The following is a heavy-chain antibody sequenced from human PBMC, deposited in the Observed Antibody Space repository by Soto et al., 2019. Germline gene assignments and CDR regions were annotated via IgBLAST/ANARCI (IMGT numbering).Heavy chain of an antibody. J-gene: IGHJ6*02. CDR1: RGSISGYY. CDR3: ARSRFWRGSTGHYYYYGLDV. Sequence: SETLSLTCAVYRGSISGYYWSWIRQPPGKGLEWIGESSPSGTSNYKSSLESRVTISVDMSKNQFSLKLTSVTAADTAIYYCARSRFWRGSTGHYYYYGLDVWGQGTAVTVSS. CDR2: SSPSGTS. V-gene: IGHV4-34*01. D-gene: IGHD3-3*01.